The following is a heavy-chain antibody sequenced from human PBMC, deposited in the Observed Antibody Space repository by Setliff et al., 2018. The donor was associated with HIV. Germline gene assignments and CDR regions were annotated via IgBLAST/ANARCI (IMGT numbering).Heavy chain of an antibody. D-gene: IGHD6-19*01. CDR2: IYLNGGT. CDR3: ARVSSSWFVDY. J-gene: IGHJ4*02. V-gene: IGHV4-59*01. Sequence: TLSLTCTVSGGSIRSYYWSWIRQPPGKALEWIGYIYLNGGTDYNPSLKSRVTISADTSKNQFSLKLTSVTAADTAVYHCARVSSSWFVDYWGQGTLVTVSS. CDR1: GGSIRSYY.